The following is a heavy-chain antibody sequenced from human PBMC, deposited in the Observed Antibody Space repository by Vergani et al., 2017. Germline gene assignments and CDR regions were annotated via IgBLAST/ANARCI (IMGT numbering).Heavy chain of an antibody. CDR2: IDPSDSYT. J-gene: IGHJ6*03. Sequence: EVQLVQSGAEVKKPGESLRISCKGSGYSFTSYWISWVRQMPGKGLEWMVRIDPSDSYTNYSPSFQGHVTISADKSISTAYLQWSSLKASDTAMYYCARGVVVIATPYYYYMDVWGKGTTVTVSS. CDR1: GYSFTSYW. D-gene: IGHD2-21*01. V-gene: IGHV5-10-1*01. CDR3: ARGVVVIATPYYYYMDV.